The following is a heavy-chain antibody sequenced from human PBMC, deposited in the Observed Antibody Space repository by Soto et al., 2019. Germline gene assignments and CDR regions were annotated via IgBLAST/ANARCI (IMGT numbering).Heavy chain of an antibody. CDR2: FDPEDGET. Sequence: GASVKVSCKVSGYTLTELSMHWVRQAPGKGLEWMGGFDPEDGETIYAQKFQGRVTMTEDTSTDTAYLQMNSLKTDDTAMYHCSRVPRNNRGAPLDLWGQGTLVTVSS. CDR1: GYTLTELS. V-gene: IGHV1-24*01. J-gene: IGHJ4*02. D-gene: IGHD3-10*01. CDR3: SRVPRNNRGAPLDL.